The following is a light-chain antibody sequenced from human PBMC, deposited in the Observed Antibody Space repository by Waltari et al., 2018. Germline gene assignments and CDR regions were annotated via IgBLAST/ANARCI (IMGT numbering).Light chain of an antibody. CDR2: RNN. CDR3: VAWDDSLSGYV. J-gene: IGLJ1*01. V-gene: IGLV1-47*01. Sequence: QSVLTQPPSASGTPGQRVTISCSGSSSNIGSNYVYWYQQLPGTAPKLLIYRNNQRPSGVPDRFSGSKSGTSGSLAISGLRSEDEADYYCVAWDDSLSGYVFGTGTKVTVL. CDR1: SSNIGSNY.